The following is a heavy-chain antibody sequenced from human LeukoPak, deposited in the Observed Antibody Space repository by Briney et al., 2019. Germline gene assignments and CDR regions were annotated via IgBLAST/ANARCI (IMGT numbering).Heavy chain of an antibody. J-gene: IGHJ4*02. CDR2: INPNSGGT. Sequence: GASVKVSCKASGYTFTGYYMHWVRQAPGQGLEWMGWINPNSGGTNYAQKFQGRVTMTRDTSISTAYMELSRLRSDDTAIFYCARVEDTGGSYLIFDYWGQGALVTVSS. CDR1: GYTFTGYY. CDR3: ARVEDTGGSYLIFDY. V-gene: IGHV1-2*02. D-gene: IGHD3-10*01.